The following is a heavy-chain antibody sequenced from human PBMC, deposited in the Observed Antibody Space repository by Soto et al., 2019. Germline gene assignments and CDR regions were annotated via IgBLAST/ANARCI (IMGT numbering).Heavy chain of an antibody. Sequence: PGGSLRLSCAASGFTFSSYSMNWVRQAPGKGPEWVSSISSSSSYIYYADSVKGRFTISRDNAKNSLYLQMNSLRAEDTAVYYCARVGCSGGSCFLNYYYYYYMDVWGKGTTVTVSS. CDR3: ARVGCSGGSCFLNYYYYYYMDV. D-gene: IGHD2-15*01. J-gene: IGHJ6*03. CDR2: ISSSSSYI. V-gene: IGHV3-21*01. CDR1: GFTFSSYS.